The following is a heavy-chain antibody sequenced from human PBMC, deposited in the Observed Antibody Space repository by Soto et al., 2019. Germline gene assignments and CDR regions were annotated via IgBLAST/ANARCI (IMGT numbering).Heavy chain of an antibody. J-gene: IGHJ6*02. CDR1: GGSLASGNW. Sequence: QVQLQESGPGLVKPSGTLSLTCAVSGGSLASGNWWNWVRQPPGKGLEWIGEIYHTGSTNNNPSLKSRVTISLDESKNQFSLNLSSVTAADTAVYYCARRRRRCGEVGYYGMDVWGQGTTVTVS. D-gene: IGHD3-10*01. CDR3: ARRRRRCGEVGYYGMDV. CDR2: IYHTGST. V-gene: IGHV4-4*02.